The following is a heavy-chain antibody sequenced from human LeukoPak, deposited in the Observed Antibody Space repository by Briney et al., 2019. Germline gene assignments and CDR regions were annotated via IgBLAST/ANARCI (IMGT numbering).Heavy chain of an antibody. CDR2: INPNSGGT. Sequence: GASVKVSCKASGYTFTSYYMHWVRQAPGQGLEWMGWINPNSGGTNYAQKFQGRVTMTRDTSISTAYMELSRLRSDDTAVYYCARDAYGTMIVVVDWGQGTLVTVSS. CDR1: GYTFTSYY. D-gene: IGHD3-22*01. CDR3: ARDAYGTMIVVVD. V-gene: IGHV1-2*02. J-gene: IGHJ4*02.